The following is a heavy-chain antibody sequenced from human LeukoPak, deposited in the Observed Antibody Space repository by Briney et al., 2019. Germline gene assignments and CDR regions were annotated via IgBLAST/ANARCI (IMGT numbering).Heavy chain of an antibody. CDR1: GFTFSSYG. J-gene: IGHJ6*03. CDR2: ISGSGGST. Sequence: GGSLRLSCAASGFTFSSYGMSWVRQAPGKGLEWVSAISGSGGSTYYADSVKGRFTISRDNSKNTLYLQMNSLRAEDTAVYYCAKEGGGVDYYYYYMDVWGKGTTVTVSS. CDR3: AKEGGGVDYYYYYMDV. D-gene: IGHD1-26*01. V-gene: IGHV3-23*01.